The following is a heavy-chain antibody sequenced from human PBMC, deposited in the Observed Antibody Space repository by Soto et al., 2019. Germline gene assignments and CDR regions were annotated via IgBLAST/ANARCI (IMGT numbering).Heavy chain of an antibody. V-gene: IGHV3-23*01. CDR2: IDGSGGIT. CDR3: VKNSGWFNT. J-gene: IGHJ5*02. CDR1: GFTFGTTD. Sequence: LRLSCAASGFTFGTTDMIWVRQAPGEGLEWVSTIDGSGGITYYADSVKGRFTISRDNSRNTVYLQMNSLRGDDTALYYCVKNSGWFNTWGQGALVTVS. D-gene: IGHD3-10*01.